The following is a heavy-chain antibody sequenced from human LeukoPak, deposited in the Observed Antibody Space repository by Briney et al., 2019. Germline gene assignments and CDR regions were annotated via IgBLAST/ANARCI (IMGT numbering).Heavy chain of an antibody. D-gene: IGHD5-18*01. CDR2: LSGSSTYI. CDR3: ARWGYSYGSDY. J-gene: IGHJ4*02. Sequence: GGSLRLSCAASGFTFSSYSMNWVRQAPGKRLEWVSSLSGSSTYIFYADSVKGRFTISRDNAKNSLYLQMNSLRAEDTAVYYCARWGYSYGSDYWGQGTLVTVSS. CDR1: GFTFSSYS. V-gene: IGHV3-21*06.